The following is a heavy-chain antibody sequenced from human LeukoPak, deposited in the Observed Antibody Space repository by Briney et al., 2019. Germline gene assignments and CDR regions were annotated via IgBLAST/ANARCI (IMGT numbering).Heavy chain of an antibody. CDR1: GVSISSGGYY. CDR3: ASVYYDRPHYFDY. Sequence: SQTLSLTCTVSGVSISSGGYYWSWLRQPPGKGLEGIGYIYYSGNTYYNPSHESRVTISVDTTKNPFSLKLSSVTAADTAVYYCASVYYDRPHYFDYWGQGTLVTVSS. V-gene: IGHV4-31*03. D-gene: IGHD3-3*01. CDR2: IYYSGNT. J-gene: IGHJ4*02.